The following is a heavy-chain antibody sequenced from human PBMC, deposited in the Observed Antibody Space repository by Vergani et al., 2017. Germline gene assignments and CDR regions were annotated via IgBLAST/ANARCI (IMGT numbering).Heavy chain of an antibody. V-gene: IGHV1-58*02. Sequence: QLVQSGAEVKKPGASVKVSCKASGFTFTSSAMQWVRQARGQRLEWIGWMVVGSGNTNYAQKFQDRVTITRDMSTSTAYMELSSLGSEDTAVYYRAADGGGGGNSRSYYYYYGMDVWGQGTTVTVSS. J-gene: IGHJ6*02. CDR3: AADGGGGGNSRSYYYYYGMDV. CDR2: MVVGSGNT. CDR1: GFTFTSSA. D-gene: IGHD4-23*01.